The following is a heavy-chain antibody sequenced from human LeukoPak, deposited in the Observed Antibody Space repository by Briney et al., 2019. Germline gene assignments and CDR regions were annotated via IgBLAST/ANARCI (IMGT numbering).Heavy chain of an antibody. V-gene: IGHV4-59*11. D-gene: IGHD4-17*01. CDR3: ARDPTTVTKGLDI. CDR1: GGSFSSPY. CDR2: ISYIGST. Sequence: SETLSLTCTVSGGSFSSPYWSWIRQPPGKGLKWIGYISYIGSTNYNPSLKSRVTISVDTSKNQFSLRLSSVTAADTAVYYCARDPTTVTKGLDIWGQGTMVTVSS. J-gene: IGHJ3*02.